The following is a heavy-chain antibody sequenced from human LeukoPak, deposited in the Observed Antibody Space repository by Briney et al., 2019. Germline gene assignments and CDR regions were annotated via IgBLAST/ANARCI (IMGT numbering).Heavy chain of an antibody. D-gene: IGHD3-22*01. V-gene: IGHV3-30-3*01. CDR1: GLTFSNYA. Sequence: GRSLRLSCAASGLTFSNYAIHWVRQAPGKGLEWVAVISYDGSNKYYADSVKGRFTISRDNSKNTLYLQMNSLRAEDTAVYYCAKVRYYDSSGLFDYWGQGTLVTVSS. CDR2: ISYDGSNK. CDR3: AKVRYYDSSGLFDY. J-gene: IGHJ4*02.